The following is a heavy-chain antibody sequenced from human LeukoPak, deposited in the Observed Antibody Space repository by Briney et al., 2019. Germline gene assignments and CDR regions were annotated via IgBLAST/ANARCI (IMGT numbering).Heavy chain of an antibody. CDR2: IDPEDGET. D-gene: IGHD2-15*01. CDR1: GYTLTELS. Sequence: ASVKVSCKVSGYTLTELSMHWVRQAPGKGLEWMGGIDPEDGETIYAQKFQGRVTMTEDTSTDTAYMELSSLRSEDTAVYYCATVMPTLGYCSGGSCRQYYYMDVWGKGTTVTVSS. V-gene: IGHV1-24*01. CDR3: ATVMPTLGYCSGGSCRQYYYMDV. J-gene: IGHJ6*03.